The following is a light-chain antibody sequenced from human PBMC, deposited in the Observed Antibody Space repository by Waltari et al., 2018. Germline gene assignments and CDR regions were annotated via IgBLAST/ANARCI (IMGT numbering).Light chain of an antibody. V-gene: IGKV3-15*01. CDR2: AAS. Sequence: EVVMTQSPTTLSVSPGEGATLSCRASQSVSSYLAWYQQKPGQAPRLLIYAASTRATGVPARFSGSGSGTEFTITISSLQAEDFAVYYCQQYSNWPPLTFGGGTKVEIK. CDR1: QSVSSY. J-gene: IGKJ4*01. CDR3: QQYSNWPPLT.